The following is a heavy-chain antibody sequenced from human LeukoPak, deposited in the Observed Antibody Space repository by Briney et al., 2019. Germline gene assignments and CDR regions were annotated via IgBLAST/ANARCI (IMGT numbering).Heavy chain of an antibody. CDR3: ARDRIPKIKVDAFDI. CDR1: GFTFSNFA. Sequence: RGSLRLSCTASGFTFSNFAMSWVRQAPGKGLEWVSCISGSGGTTYYADSVKGRFIISRDNSKKTLYLQMNSLRAEDTAVYYCARDRIPKIKVDAFDIWGHGTMVTVSS. CDR2: ISGSGGTT. D-gene: IGHD2-21*01. V-gene: IGHV3-23*01. J-gene: IGHJ3*02.